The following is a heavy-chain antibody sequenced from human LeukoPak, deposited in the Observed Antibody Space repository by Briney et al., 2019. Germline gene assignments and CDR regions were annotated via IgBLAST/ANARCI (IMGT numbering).Heavy chain of an antibody. CDR1: GFTFSGHW. CDR3: AKCDYGDYGLDY. V-gene: IGHV3-7*01. J-gene: IGHJ4*02. Sequence: GGSLRLSCAASGFTFSGHWMSWVRQAPGKGLEWVANINQGGSGKYYVDSVKGRFTISRDNANNLLYLQMNSLRGEDTAVYYCAKCDYGDYGLDYWGQGTLVTVSS. CDR2: INQGGSGK. D-gene: IGHD4-17*01.